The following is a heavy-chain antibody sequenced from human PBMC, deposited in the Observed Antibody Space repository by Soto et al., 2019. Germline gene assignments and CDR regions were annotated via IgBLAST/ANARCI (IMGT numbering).Heavy chain of an antibody. CDR2: ISPSGGHI. V-gene: IGHV3-23*01. J-gene: IGHJ4*02. Sequence: EVQPLESGGGMVPPGGSLRLSCAVSGFTFSNNAMSWVRQAPGQGLEWVSAISPSGGHIYYADSVKGGFTISRDNSKNALYLQMHSLRAEDTAVYYCARQLARYTVVVVAATPYDYWGQGTLVTVSS. D-gene: IGHD2-15*01. CDR1: GFTFSNNA. CDR3: ARQLARYTVVVVAATPYDY.